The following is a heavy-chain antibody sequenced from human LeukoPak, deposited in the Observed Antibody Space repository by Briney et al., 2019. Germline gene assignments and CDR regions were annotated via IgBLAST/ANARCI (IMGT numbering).Heavy chain of an antibody. CDR1: GFTFDDYA. D-gene: IGHD6-13*01. CDR3: AKERAAAGYYYYYGMDV. Sequence: GGSLRLSCAASGFTFDDYAMHWFRQAPGKGLEGVSGISWNSGSIGYADSVKGRFTISRDNAKNSLYLQMNSLRAEDTALYYCAKERAAAGYYYYYGMDVWGQGTTVTVSS. V-gene: IGHV3-9*01. J-gene: IGHJ6*02. CDR2: ISWNSGSI.